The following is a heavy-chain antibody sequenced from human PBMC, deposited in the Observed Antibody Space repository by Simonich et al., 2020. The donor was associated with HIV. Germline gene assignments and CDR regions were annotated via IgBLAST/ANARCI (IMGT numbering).Heavy chain of an antibody. V-gene: IGHV3-9*01. CDR2: ISWNSGSI. D-gene: IGHD3-10*01. J-gene: IGHJ4*02. Sequence: EVQLVESGGGLVQPGRSLRLSCAASGFTFDDYAMNWVRQAPGRGRGWVSGISWNSGSIGYADSVKGGFTISRDNAKNSLYLQMNSLRAEDTALYYCAKDKGAYYGSGSPVYWGQGTLVTVSS. CDR1: GFTFDDYA. CDR3: AKDKGAYYGSGSPVY.